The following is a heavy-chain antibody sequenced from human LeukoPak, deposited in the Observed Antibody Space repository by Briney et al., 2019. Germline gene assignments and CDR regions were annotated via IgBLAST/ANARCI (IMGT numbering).Heavy chain of an antibody. J-gene: IGHJ4*02. CDR1: GFTFSSYS. V-gene: IGHV3-48*01. CDR3: AKDIWGILPSSDSSDY. D-gene: IGHD3-16*01. Sequence: GGSLRLSCAASGFTFSSYSMHWVRQAPGKGLDWISYINTGSSTRYYADSVKGRFTISRDNSKNTLYLQMNSLRAEDTAVYYCAKDIWGILPSSDSSDYWGQGTLVTVSS. CDR2: INTGSSTR.